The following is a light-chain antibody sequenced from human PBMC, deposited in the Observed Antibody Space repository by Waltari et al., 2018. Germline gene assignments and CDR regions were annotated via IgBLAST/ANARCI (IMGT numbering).Light chain of an antibody. J-gene: IGLJ3*02. V-gene: IGLV1-44*01. CDR2: STD. CDR1: ASTLHRNV. CDR3: AAWDDSINGPA. Sequence: QSVLTQPPSASGAPGQTVAISCSGSASTLHRNVVTWYQQFPGTAPKLLIYSTDQRPSGVPGRFSGSKSGTSASLAISGLQSEDEAHYYCAAWDDSINGPAFGGGTKLTVL.